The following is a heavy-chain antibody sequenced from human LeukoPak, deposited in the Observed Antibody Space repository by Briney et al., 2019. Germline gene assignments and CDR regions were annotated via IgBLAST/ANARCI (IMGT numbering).Heavy chain of an antibody. CDR3: AREPAGIAAAGKALAFDI. V-gene: IGHV4-4*07. Sequence: SETLSLTCTVSGGSISGYYWSWIRQPAGKGLEWIGRIYTSGSTNYNPSLKSRVTMSVDTSKNQFSLKLSSVTAADTAVYYCAREPAGIAAAGKALAFDIWGQGTMVTVSS. J-gene: IGHJ3*02. CDR2: IYTSGST. D-gene: IGHD6-13*01. CDR1: GGSISGYY.